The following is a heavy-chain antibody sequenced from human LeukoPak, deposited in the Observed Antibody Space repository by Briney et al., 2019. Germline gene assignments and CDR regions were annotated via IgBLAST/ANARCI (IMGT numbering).Heavy chain of an antibody. J-gene: IGHJ4*02. CDR2: IYYSGST. V-gene: IGHV4-59*12. CDR1: GGSISSYY. CDR3: ARGLTTVNFDY. D-gene: IGHD4-17*01. Sequence: SETLSLTCTVPGGSISSYYWSWIRQPPGKGLEWIGYIYYSGSTNYNPSLKSRVTISVDTSKNQFSLKLSSVTAADTAVYYCARGLTTVNFDYWGQGTLVTVSS.